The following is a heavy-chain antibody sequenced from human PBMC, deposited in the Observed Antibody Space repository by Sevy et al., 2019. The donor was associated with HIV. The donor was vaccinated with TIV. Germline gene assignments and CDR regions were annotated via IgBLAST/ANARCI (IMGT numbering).Heavy chain of an antibody. Sequence: GGSLRLSCSASRFTFSRYEMNWVRQAPGKGLEWIAFISSSGSNIYYADSVKGRFAISRDNARNSLFLQMNSLRVEDTAVYYCARTILGYYFDYWGQGALVTVPS. CDR1: RFTFSRYE. CDR3: ARTILGYYFDY. D-gene: IGHD3-3*01. V-gene: IGHV3-48*03. J-gene: IGHJ4*02. CDR2: ISSSGSNI.